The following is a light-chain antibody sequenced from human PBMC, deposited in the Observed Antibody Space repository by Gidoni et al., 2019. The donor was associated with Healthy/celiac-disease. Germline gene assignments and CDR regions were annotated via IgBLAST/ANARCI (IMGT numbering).Light chain of an antibody. CDR3: QQSDSTPLT. CDR1: HIISSY. J-gene: IGKJ1*01. CDR2: AAS. V-gene: IGKV1-39*01. Sequence: DIQMTQSPSSLSASVVDRVTITCRASHIISSYLNWYQQKPGKAPKLLIYAASSLQSGVPSRFSGSGSGTDFTLTISRLQPEDFATYYCQQSDSTPLTFGEXTKVEIK.